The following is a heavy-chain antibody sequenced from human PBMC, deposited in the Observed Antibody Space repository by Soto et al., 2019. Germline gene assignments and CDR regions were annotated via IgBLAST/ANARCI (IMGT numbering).Heavy chain of an antibody. V-gene: IGHV1-2*02. D-gene: IGHD6-13*01. J-gene: IGHJ5*02. CDR2: INPSSGGA. CDR1: GYTFTAYF. CDR3: AKVGYSSTSDGWFGP. Sequence: QVQLVQSGAEVKKPGASVKVSCKASGYTFTAYFMHWVRQAPGQGLEWMEWINPSSGGANNAQKFQGRITLTRDTSISTVYMELSSLRSDDTAVYYCAKVGYSSTSDGWFGPWGQGTLVTVSS.